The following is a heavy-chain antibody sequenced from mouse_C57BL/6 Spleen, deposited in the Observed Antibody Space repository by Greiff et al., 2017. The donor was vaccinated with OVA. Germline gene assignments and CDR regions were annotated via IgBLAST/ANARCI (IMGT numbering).Heavy chain of an antibody. CDR1: GFTFNTYA. CDR2: IRSKSSNYAT. V-gene: IGHV10-3*01. Sequence: EVQLQQSGGGLVQPKGSLKLSCAASGFTFNTYAMHWVRQAPGKGLEWVARIRSKSSNYATYYADSVKDRFTISRDDSQSMLYLQMNNLKTEDTAMYYCVRVNYGSSYVWFAYWGQGTLVTVSA. CDR3: VRVNYGSSYVWFAY. D-gene: IGHD1-1*01. J-gene: IGHJ3*01.